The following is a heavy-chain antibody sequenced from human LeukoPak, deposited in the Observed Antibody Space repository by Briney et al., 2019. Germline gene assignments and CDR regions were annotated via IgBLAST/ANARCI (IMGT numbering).Heavy chain of an antibody. CDR2: IRRRAYGGAA. Sequence: GQSLRLSCTTSGFAFDDFVMSWVRQPAGKGLEWVGFIRRRAYGGAAEYVASVKGRFIFSRDDSKGIAYLQMNSLKTEDTAVYYCSRNGLVDFDYWGQGSRVIVSP. CDR3: SRNGLVDFDY. D-gene: IGHD2-8*01. J-gene: IGHJ4*02. V-gene: IGHV3-49*04. CDR1: GFAFDDFV.